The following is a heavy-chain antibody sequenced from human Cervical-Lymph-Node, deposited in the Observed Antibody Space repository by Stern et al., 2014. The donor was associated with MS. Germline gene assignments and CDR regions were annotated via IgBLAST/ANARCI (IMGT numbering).Heavy chain of an antibody. CDR2: TYYSRPT. D-gene: IGHD2-2*01. CDR3: ARDHVATSLDV. CDR1: GCSISSDNYY. Sequence: VQLVESGPGLVQPSPTLSLTCTASGCSISSDNYYWTRLRQHPGQDLVSLVYTYYSRPTYSNPSLTSRVSFTVDTSKNLFSLRLSSVTAADTAVYYCARDHVATSLDVWGQGTTVTVS. V-gene: IGHV4-31*03. J-gene: IGHJ6*02.